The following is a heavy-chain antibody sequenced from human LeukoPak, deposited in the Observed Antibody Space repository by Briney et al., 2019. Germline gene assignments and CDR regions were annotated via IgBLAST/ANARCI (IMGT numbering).Heavy chain of an antibody. CDR1: GFTFSSYA. V-gene: IGHV3-23*01. D-gene: IGHD6-19*01. CDR2: ISGSGGST. Sequence: GGSLRLSCAASGFTFSSYAMSWVRQAPGKGLEWVSAISGSGGSTYYADSVKGRFTISRDNSKNTLYLQMNSLKAEDTAVYYCANRIAVAGTVYWGQGTLVTVSS. J-gene: IGHJ4*02. CDR3: ANRIAVAGTVY.